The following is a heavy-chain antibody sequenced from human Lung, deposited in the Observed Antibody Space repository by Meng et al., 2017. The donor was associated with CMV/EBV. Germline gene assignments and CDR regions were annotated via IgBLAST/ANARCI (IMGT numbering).Heavy chain of an antibody. CDR2: INPNCGTT. J-gene: IGHJ4*02. CDR3: ARSPTITICGVIRTSYFDY. CDR1: GYTFTDYY. V-gene: IGHV1-46*01. D-gene: IGHD3-3*01. Sequence: ASVKVSXKTSGYTFTDYYVHWVRQAPGQGLEWMGIINPNCGTTRYAQKFQGRVTMTRDTSTSTVYMELSRLRSEDTAVYYGARSPTITICGVIRTSYFDYWGQGTXVTVSS.